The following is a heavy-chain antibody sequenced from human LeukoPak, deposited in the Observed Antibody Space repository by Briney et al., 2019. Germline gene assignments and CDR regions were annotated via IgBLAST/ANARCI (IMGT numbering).Heavy chain of an antibody. CDR2: INPNSGGT. V-gene: IGHV1-2*02. Sequence: GASVKVSCKASGYTFTDNYMHWVRQAPGQGLEWMGWINPNSGGTNYAQKVQGRVTMTRDTSISTAYMELSRLRFDDTAVYYCARGLRRGVYYYYYYYMDVWGKGTTVTVSS. J-gene: IGHJ6*03. CDR3: ARGLRRGVYYYYYYYMDV. D-gene: IGHD3-10*01. CDR1: GYTFTDNY.